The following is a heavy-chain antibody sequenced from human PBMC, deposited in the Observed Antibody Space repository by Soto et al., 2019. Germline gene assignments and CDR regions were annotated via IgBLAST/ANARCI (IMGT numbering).Heavy chain of an antibody. CDR3: PTGGTALGFVDY. CDR1: GGSISSGDYY. J-gene: IGHJ4*02. CDR2: IYYSGST. D-gene: IGHD2-21*02. V-gene: IGHV4-30-4*01. Sequence: PSETLSLTCTVSGGSISSGDYYWSWIRQPPGKGLEWIGYIYYSGSTYYNPSLKSRVTISVDTSKNQFSLKLSSVTAADTAVYYCPTGGTALGFVDYWGQGTLVTVSS.